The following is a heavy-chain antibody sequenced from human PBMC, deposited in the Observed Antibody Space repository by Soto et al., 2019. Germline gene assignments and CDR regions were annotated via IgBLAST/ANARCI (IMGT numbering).Heavy chain of an antibody. CDR1: CGSIGAYG. J-gene: IGHJ4*02. Sequence: SETLSLTCTVSCGSIGAYGWSCIRQPTGKGLEWIGYIYYSGSTNYNPSLKSRGTISVDTSKNQFSLKLRSVTAADTAVYYCARANYYYDRSGYLYYFDYWGQGTLVTVSS. CDR2: IYYSGST. D-gene: IGHD3-22*01. V-gene: IGHV4-59*01. CDR3: ARANYYYDRSGYLYYFDY.